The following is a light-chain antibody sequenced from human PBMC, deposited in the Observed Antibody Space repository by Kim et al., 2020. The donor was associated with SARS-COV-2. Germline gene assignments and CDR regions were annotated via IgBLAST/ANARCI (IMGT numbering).Light chain of an antibody. Sequence: SYELTQPPSVSVAPGKTARITCGGNNIGSKSVHWYQQKPGQAPVLVIYYDSDRPSGIPERFSGSNSGNTATLTISRVEAGDEADDYCQVWESSSDHWVFG. V-gene: IGLV3-21*01. J-gene: IGLJ3*02. CDR2: YDS. CDR1: NIGSKS. CDR3: QVWESSSDHWV.